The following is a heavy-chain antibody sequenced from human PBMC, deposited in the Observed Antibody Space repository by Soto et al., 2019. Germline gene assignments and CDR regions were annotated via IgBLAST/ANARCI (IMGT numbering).Heavy chain of an antibody. CDR1: GFTFSSYW. Sequence: GGSLRLSCAASGFTFSSYWMSWVRQAPGKGLEWVANIKQDGSEKYYVDSVKGRFTISRDNAKNSLYLQMNSLRAEDTAVYYCAREMSRFGDAFDIWGQGTMVTVSS. D-gene: IGHD3-10*01. CDR3: AREMSRFGDAFDI. V-gene: IGHV3-7*01. CDR2: IKQDGSEK. J-gene: IGHJ3*02.